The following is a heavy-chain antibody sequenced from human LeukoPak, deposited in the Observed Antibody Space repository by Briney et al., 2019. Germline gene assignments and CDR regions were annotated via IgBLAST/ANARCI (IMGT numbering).Heavy chain of an antibody. CDR1: GFTFTSYN. D-gene: IGHD1-20*01. CDR3: ARDPPFIIGTTFFDY. Sequence: GGSLRLSCAASGFTFTSYNMNWVRQAPGKGLEWVSYISSSSSTIYYADSVKGRFTISRDNAKNSLYLQMNSLRDEDTAVYYCARDPPFIIGTTFFDYWGQGTLVTVSS. J-gene: IGHJ4*02. CDR2: ISSSSSTI. V-gene: IGHV3-48*02.